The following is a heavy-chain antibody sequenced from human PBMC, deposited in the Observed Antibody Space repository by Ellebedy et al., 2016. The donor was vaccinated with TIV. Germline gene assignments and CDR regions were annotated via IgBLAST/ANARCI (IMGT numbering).Heavy chain of an antibody. Sequence: MPSETLSLTCGVSGGSISSTGYSWSWVRQPPGKGLEWIGYIYHSGSTNYNPSLESRVTISVDTSKNQVSLKLTSVTAADTAVYYCAREGTDGYNYFDYWGRGTLVTVSS. CDR1: GGSISSTGYS. V-gene: IGHV4-30-2*01. J-gene: IGHJ4*02. CDR2: IYHSGST. CDR3: AREGTDGYNYFDY. D-gene: IGHD5-24*01.